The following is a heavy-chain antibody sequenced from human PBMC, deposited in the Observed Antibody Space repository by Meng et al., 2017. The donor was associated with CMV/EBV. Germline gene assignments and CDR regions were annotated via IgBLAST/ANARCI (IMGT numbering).Heavy chain of an antibody. CDR1: GFTVSSNY. J-gene: IGHJ6*02. CDR3: ARRGDDYRNYYYGMDV. CDR2: IYSGGST. D-gene: IGHD4-11*01. V-gene: IGHV3-66*02. Sequence: GGSLRLSCAASGFTVSSNYMSWVRQAPGKGLEWVSVIYSGGSTYYADSVKGRFTISRDNSKNTLYLQMNSLRAEDTAVYYCARRGDDYRNYYYGMDVWGQGTTVTVSS.